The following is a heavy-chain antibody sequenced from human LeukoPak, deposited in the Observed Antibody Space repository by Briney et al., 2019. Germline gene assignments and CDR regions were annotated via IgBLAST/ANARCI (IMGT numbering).Heavy chain of an antibody. J-gene: IGHJ6*02. D-gene: IGHD5-18*01. V-gene: IGHV4-59*01. CDR3: ARDGGYSYGFGFPYYYYGMDV. CDR2: IYYSGST. Sequence: RTSETLSLTCTVSGGSISSYYWSWIGQPPGKGLEWIGYIYYSGSTNYNPSLKSRVTISVDTSKNQFSLKLSSVTAADTAVYYCARDGGYSYGFGFPYYYYGMDVWGQGTTVTVSS. CDR1: GGSISSYY.